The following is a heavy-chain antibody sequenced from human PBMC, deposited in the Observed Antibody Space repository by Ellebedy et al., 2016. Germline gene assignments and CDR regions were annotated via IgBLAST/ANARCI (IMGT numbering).Heavy chain of an antibody. CDR3: ARDSDDYHYYFDF. CDR1: GYTFTNYA. V-gene: IGHV1-3*04. D-gene: IGHD4-17*01. J-gene: IGHJ4*02. Sequence: ASVKVSXXASGYTFTNYAIHWVRQAPGQRLEWMAWISTRLGDTKCSQTFHDRVSLTFDTSASTAYMGLSGLRSEDTALYYCARDSDDYHYYFDFWGQGTLVTVSS. CDR2: ISTRLGDT.